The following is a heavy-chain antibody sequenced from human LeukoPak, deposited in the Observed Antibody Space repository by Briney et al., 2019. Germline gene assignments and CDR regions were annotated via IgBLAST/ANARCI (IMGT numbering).Heavy chain of an antibody. CDR3: ARDSPTILVDY. CDR2: INPSGGST. V-gene: IGHV1-46*01. J-gene: IGHJ4*02. CDR1: GYTFTSYY. D-gene: IGHD3-3*01. Sequence: ASVKVSCKASGYTFTSYYMQRVRQAPGQGLEWMGIINPSGGSTSYAQKFQGRVTMTRDTSTSTVYMELSSLRSEDTAVYYCARDSPTILVDYWGQGTLVTVSS.